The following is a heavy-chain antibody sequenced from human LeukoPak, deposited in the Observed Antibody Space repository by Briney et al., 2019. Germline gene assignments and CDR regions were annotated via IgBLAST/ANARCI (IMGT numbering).Heavy chain of an antibody. V-gene: IGHV3-48*01. J-gene: IGHJ4*02. CDR1: GFTFGSYS. CDR3: ARAPGYSYGLLDY. D-gene: IGHD5-18*01. CDR2: ISSSSSTI. Sequence: GGSLRLSCAASGFTFGSYSMNWVRQAPGKGLEWVSYISSSSSTIYYADSVKGRFTISRDNAKNSLYLQMNSLRAEDTAVYYCARAPGYSYGLLDYWGQGTLVTVSS.